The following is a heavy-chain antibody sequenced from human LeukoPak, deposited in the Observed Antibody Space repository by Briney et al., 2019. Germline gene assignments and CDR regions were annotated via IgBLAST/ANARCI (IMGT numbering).Heavy chain of an antibody. CDR3: ARDLSRIHLWSNPYFDY. J-gene: IGHJ4*02. CDR1: GGSISRSNW. D-gene: IGHD5-18*01. Sequence: QPSETLSLTCAVSGGSISRSNWWSWVRPAPGKGLEWVANIKQDGSEKYYVDSVKGRFTISRDNAKNSLYLQMNSLRAEDTAVYYCARDLSRIHLWSNPYFDYWGQGTLVTVSS. V-gene: IGHV3-7*01. CDR2: IKQDGSEK.